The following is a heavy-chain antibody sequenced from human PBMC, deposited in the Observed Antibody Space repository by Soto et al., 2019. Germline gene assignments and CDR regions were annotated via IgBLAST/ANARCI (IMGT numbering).Heavy chain of an antibody. J-gene: IGHJ6*02. D-gene: IGHD5-18*01. V-gene: IGHV3-74*01. CDR1: GLTFSNHW. Sequence: EVQLVESGGGLVQPGGSLSLSCAAAGLTFSNHWMHWVRQAPGKGLLWVSRINGDGTNTFYADSVKGRFAISRDNAENTLYLQLNSLRGEDTAVYYCARGIQYRYGMYVWGQGTTVTVSS. CDR3: ARGIQYRYGMYV. CDR2: INGDGTNT.